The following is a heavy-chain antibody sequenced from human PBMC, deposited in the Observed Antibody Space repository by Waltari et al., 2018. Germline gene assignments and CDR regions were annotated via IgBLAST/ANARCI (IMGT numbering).Heavy chain of an antibody. V-gene: IGHV1-58*02. J-gene: IGHJ3*02. CDR1: GFTFTSSA. Sequence: QMQLVQSGPEVKKPGTSVKVSCKASGFTFTSSAMQWVRQARGQRLEWIGWIVVGSGNTNYAQKLQERVTITRDMSTSTAYMELSSLRSEDTAVYYCAAGARDSSGYYYGDAFDIWGQGTMVTVSS. CDR3: AAGARDSSGYYYGDAFDI. D-gene: IGHD3-22*01. CDR2: IVVGSGNT.